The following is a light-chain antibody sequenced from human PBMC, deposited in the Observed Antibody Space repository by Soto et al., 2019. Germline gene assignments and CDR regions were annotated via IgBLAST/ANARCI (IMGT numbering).Light chain of an antibody. V-gene: IGLV2-14*01. CDR3: SSYTGSNTLV. Sequence: QSVLTQPASVSGSPGQSITISCTGTNSDVGGYNYVSWYQQHPGKAPKLMIYEVNNRPSGVSNRFSGSRSGNTASLTISGLQAEDEADYYCSSYTGSNTLVFGGGTKVTVL. CDR2: EVN. CDR1: NSDVGGYNY. J-gene: IGLJ2*01.